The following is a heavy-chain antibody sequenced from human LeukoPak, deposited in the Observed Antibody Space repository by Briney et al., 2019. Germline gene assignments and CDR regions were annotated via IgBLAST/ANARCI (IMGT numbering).Heavy chain of an antibody. Sequence: PGGSLRLSCAASGFTFSSYKMNWVRQAPGEGLEWVSYISSSGSTIYYADSVKGRFTISRDNAKNSLYLQMNRLRAEDTAVYYCARDCGGGSCYGPYDAFDIWGQGTMVTVSS. CDR3: ARDCGGGSCYGPYDAFDI. CDR2: ISSSGSTI. J-gene: IGHJ3*02. CDR1: GFTFSSYK. D-gene: IGHD2-15*01. V-gene: IGHV3-48*03.